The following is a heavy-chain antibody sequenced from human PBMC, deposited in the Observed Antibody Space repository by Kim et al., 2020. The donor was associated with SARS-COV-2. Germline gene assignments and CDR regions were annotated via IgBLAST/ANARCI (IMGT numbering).Heavy chain of an antibody. J-gene: IGHJ6*01. CDR2: ISFDGNDI. V-gene: IGHV3-30*03. D-gene: IGHD5-12*01. CDR1: GFAFRTYG. CDR3: AIDQTAGWLKSSYYYYG. Sequence: GGSLRLSCEASGFAFRTYGVHWVRQAPGKGLEWVAVISFDGNDIYYADSVRGRFSISRDNSKNMLFLQMSSLRPEDTAVYFCAIDQTAGWLKSSYYYYG.